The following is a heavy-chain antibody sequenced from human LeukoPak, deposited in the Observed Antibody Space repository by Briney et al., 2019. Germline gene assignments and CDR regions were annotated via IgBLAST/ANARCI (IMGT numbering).Heavy chain of an antibody. J-gene: IGHJ4*02. D-gene: IGHD4-11*01. V-gene: IGHV3-30*18. Sequence: GGSLRLSCAASGFTFSSYGMHWVRQAPGKGLEWVAVISYDGSNKYYADSVKGRFTISRDNSKNTLYLQMNSLRAEDTAVYYCAKVGLTITTILDYFDYWGQGTLVTVSS. CDR1: GFTFSSYG. CDR3: AKVGLTITTILDYFDY. CDR2: ISYDGSNK.